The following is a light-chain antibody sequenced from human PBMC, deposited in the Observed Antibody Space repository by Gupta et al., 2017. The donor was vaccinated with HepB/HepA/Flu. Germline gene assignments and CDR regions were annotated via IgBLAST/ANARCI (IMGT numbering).Light chain of an antibody. CDR2: YND. CDR3: AAWDTSLNVVV. CDR1: SSNVGRNN. V-gene: IGLV1-44*01. Sequence: QSVLTQSTSVSGTPGQRVTISCSGSSSNVGRNNVNWYQQLPGTAPKLLIYYNDERPSGVPDRISGSKSGTSASLAIXGXQSEDEXDYYCAAWDTSLNVVVFGGGTKLTVL. J-gene: IGLJ2*01.